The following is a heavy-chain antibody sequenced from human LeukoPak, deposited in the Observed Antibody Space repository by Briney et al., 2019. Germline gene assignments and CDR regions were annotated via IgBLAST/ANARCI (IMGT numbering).Heavy chain of an antibody. V-gene: IGHV3-33*01. CDR1: GFTFTTYG. D-gene: IGHD5-18*01. CDR2: VWSDGNGK. Sequence: PGGSLRLSCAASGFTFTTYGMHWVRQAPGKGLEWVALVWSDGNGKFYADSVKGRFTISRDNSKNTLYLQMNSLRAEDSAVYYCARELNVDTVTASDYWGQGTLVTVSS. J-gene: IGHJ4*02. CDR3: ARELNVDTVTASDY.